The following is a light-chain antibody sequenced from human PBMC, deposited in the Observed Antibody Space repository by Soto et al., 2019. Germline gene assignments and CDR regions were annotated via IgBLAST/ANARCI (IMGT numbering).Light chain of an antibody. CDR2: DAS. J-gene: IGKJ1*01. V-gene: IGKV3-15*01. Sequence: VMTQSPATLSVSPGERATLSCRASQSLSSNLAWYQQKPGQSPRLLIYDASTRATGIPARFSGSGSGTEFTLTISSLQSEDFAVYYCQQYNNWPPCTFGQGTKVEMK. CDR3: QQYNNWPPCT. CDR1: QSLSSN.